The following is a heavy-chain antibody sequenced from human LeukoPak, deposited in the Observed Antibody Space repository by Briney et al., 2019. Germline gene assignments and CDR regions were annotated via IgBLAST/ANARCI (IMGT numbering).Heavy chain of an antibody. CDR3: ARDRASGYSSGWHLDY. D-gene: IGHD6-19*01. J-gene: IGHJ4*02. Sequence: ASVKVSCKASGYTFTSYYMHWVRQAPGQGLEWMGIINPSGGSTSYAQKFQGRVTMTRDTSTSTVYMELSSLRSEDTAVYYCARDRASGYSSGWHLDYWGQGTLVTVSS. V-gene: IGHV1-46*01. CDR2: INPSGGST. CDR1: GYTFTSYY.